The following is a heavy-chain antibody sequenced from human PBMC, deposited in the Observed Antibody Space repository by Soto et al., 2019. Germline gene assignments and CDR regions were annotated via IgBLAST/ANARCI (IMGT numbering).Heavy chain of an antibody. CDR1: GFTFSSYG. D-gene: IGHD1-26*01. V-gene: IGHV3-30*18. J-gene: IGHJ4*02. CDR3: AKGGGVGATPRFDY. CDR2: ISYDGSNK. Sequence: QVQLVESGGGVVQPGRSLRLSCAASGFTFSSYGMHWVRQAPGKGLEWVAVISYDGSNKYYEDSVKGRFTISRDNSKNTLYLQMNSLRAEDTAVYYCAKGGGVGATPRFDYWGQGTLVTVSS.